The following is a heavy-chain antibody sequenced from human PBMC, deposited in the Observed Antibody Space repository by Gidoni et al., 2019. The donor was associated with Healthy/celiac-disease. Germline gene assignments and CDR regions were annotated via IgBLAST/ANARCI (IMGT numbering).Heavy chain of an antibody. CDR3: ARERRQWLAFDY. V-gene: IGHV3-30*04. D-gene: IGHD6-19*01. CDR1: GFPFSSYA. Sequence: QVQLVESGGGVVQPGRSLRLSCAASGFPFSSYARHWVRQAPGKGLGWVAVISYDGSNKYYADSVKGRFTISRDNSKNTLYLQMNSLRAEDTAVYYCARERRQWLAFDYWGQGTLVTVSS. CDR2: ISYDGSNK. J-gene: IGHJ4*02.